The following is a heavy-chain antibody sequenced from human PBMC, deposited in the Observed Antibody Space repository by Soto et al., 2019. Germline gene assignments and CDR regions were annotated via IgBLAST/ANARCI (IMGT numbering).Heavy chain of an antibody. J-gene: IGHJ4*02. CDR3: ARVGRAIRGIITYDY. CDR2: ITHTGGT. V-gene: IGHV4-34*01. CDR1: GASFGGYY. D-gene: IGHD3-10*01. Sequence: SETLSLTCAVYGASFGGYYWNWIRQPPGKGLEWIGDITHTGGTNYNPSLKGRVTISIDKSKSQFSLNLTSVTAADTAVYYCARVGRAIRGIITYDYWGPGTLVTAPQ.